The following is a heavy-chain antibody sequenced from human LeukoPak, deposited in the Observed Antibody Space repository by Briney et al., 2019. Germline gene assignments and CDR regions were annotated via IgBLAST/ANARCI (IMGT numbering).Heavy chain of an antibody. V-gene: IGHV3-48*03. D-gene: IGHD3-22*01. CDR1: GFTFSSYE. CDR2: ISSSGSTI. CDR3: AKGDNYYDSSGFYDY. J-gene: IGHJ4*02. Sequence: GGSLRLSCAASGFTFSSYEMNWVRQAPGKGLEWVSYISSSGSTIYYADSVKGRFTISRDNSKNTLYLQMNSLRAEDTAVYYCAKGDNYYDSSGFYDYWGQGTLVTVSS.